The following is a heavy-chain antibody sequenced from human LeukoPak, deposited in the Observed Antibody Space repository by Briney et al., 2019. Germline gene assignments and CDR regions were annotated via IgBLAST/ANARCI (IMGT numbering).Heavy chain of an antibody. D-gene: IGHD3-3*02. Sequence: SVKVSCKASGGTFSSYAISWVRQAPGQGLEWMGRIIPILGIANYAQKFQGRVTITADKSTSTAYMELSSLRSEDTAVYYCARGPSPLAADYWGQGTLVTVSS. J-gene: IGHJ4*02. V-gene: IGHV1-69*04. CDR1: GGTFSSYA. CDR3: ARGPSPLAADY. CDR2: IIPILGIA.